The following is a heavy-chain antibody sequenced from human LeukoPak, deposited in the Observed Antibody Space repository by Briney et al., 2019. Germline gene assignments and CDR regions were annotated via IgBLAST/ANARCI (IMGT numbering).Heavy chain of an antibody. D-gene: IGHD2-2*01. CDR1: GYTFTSYY. Sequence: ASVKVSCKASGYTFTSYYMHWVRQVPGQGLEWMGGIIPIFGTANYAQKFQGRVTITADESTSTAYMELSSLRSEDTAVYYCARGNIVVVPASSYYGMDVWGQGTTVTVSS. CDR3: ARGNIVVVPASSYYGMDV. CDR2: IIPIFGTA. J-gene: IGHJ6*02. V-gene: IGHV1-69*13.